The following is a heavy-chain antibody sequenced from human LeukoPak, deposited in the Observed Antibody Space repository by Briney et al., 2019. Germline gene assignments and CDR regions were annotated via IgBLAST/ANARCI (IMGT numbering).Heavy chain of an antibody. J-gene: IGHJ4*02. V-gene: IGHV4-39*01. Sequence: SETLSLTCTVSGGSISSSSYYWGWIRQPPGKGLEWIGSIYYSGSTYYNPSLKSRVTISVDTSKDQFSLELSSVTAADTAVYYCARRSYYDSSGYYGYWGQGTLVTVSS. D-gene: IGHD3-22*01. CDR3: ARRSYYDSSGYYGY. CDR2: IYYSGST. CDR1: GGSISSSSYY.